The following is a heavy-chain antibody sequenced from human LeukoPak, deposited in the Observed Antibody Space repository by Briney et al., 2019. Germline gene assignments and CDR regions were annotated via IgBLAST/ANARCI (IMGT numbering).Heavy chain of an antibody. Sequence: GGSLRLSCAASGFTVSSNYMSWVRQAPGKGLEWVSVIYSGVGTYYAASVKGRFTISRDNSKHPLYLQMNSLRADDTAVYYCARVGYYGSGSYPATFGPWGQGTLVTVAS. CDR3: ARVGYYGSGSYPATFGP. CDR1: GFTVSSNY. J-gene: IGHJ5*02. V-gene: IGHV3-53*01. CDR2: IYSGVGT. D-gene: IGHD3-10*01.